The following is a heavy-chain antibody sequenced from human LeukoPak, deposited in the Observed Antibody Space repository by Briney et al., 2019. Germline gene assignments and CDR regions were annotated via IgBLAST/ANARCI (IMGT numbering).Heavy chain of an antibody. CDR3: AKGGPEGGYYFDY. Sequence: PGGSLRLSCAASGFTFDDYAMHWVRQAPGQGLEWVSGISWNSGSIGYADSVKGRFTISRDNAKNSLYLQMNSLRAEDMALYYCAKGGPEGGYYFDYWGQGTLVTVSS. CDR1: GFTFDDYA. V-gene: IGHV3-9*03. D-gene: IGHD1-26*01. CDR2: ISWNSGSI. J-gene: IGHJ4*02.